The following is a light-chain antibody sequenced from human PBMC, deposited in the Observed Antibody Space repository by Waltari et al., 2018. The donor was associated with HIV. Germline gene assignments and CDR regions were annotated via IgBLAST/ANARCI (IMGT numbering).Light chain of an antibody. V-gene: IGLV1-51*02. Sequence: QSVLTQPPSVSAAPGQKVTISCSGSGSNIGNNYVSWYQQLPGTAPNVLMFENNKRHSGVPDRFSGSKSDTSATLAITGLQPGDEAYYYCGTWDTRLSAWVFGGGTKLSVL. CDR3: GTWDTRLSAWV. CDR2: ENN. CDR1: GSNIGNNY. J-gene: IGLJ3*02.